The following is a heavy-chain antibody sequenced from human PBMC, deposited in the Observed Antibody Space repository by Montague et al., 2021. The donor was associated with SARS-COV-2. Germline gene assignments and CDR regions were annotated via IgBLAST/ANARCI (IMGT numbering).Heavy chain of an antibody. D-gene: IGHD4-17*01. CDR1: GFTFGNYW. J-gene: IGHJ6*02. CDR3: AGNDYGEVDYKYYGMGV. CDR2: IKQDGTEK. V-gene: IGHV3-7*01. Sequence: SLRLSLSASGFTFGNYWMHWVRQAPGKGLEWVANIKQDGTEKYYVDSVKGRFTISRDNAKNSLYLQMNSLRADDTAVYYCAGNDYGEVDYKYYGMGVWGQGATVTVSS.